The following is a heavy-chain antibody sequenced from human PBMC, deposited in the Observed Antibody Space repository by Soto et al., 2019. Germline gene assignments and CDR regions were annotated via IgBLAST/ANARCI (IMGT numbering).Heavy chain of an antibody. D-gene: IGHD3-10*01. CDR2: IIPIFGTA. CDR3: ARESGNYRTYYYYGMDV. Sequence: SVKVSCKASGGTFSSYVISWVRQAPGQGLEWMGGIIPIFGTANYAQKFQGRVTITADKSTSTAYMELSSLRSEDTAVYYCARESGNYRTYYYYGMDVWGQGTTVTVSS. CDR1: GGTFSSYV. V-gene: IGHV1-69*06. J-gene: IGHJ6*02.